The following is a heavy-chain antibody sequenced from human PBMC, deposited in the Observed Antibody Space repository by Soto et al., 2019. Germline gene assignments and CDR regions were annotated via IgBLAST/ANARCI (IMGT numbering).Heavy chain of an antibody. CDR1: GFTFSSYS. Sequence: GGSLRLSCAASGFTFSSYSINWVRQAPGKGLEWVSSISSSSSYIYYADSVKGRFTISRDNAKNSLYLQMNSLRAEDTAVYYCARNPSGWYVYWGQGTLVTVSS. CDR3: ARNPSGWYVY. CDR2: ISSSSSYI. J-gene: IGHJ4*02. V-gene: IGHV3-21*01. D-gene: IGHD6-19*01.